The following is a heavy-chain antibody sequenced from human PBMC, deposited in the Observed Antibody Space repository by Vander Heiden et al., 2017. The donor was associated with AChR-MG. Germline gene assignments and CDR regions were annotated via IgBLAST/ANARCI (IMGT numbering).Heavy chain of an antibody. J-gene: IGHJ6*03. D-gene: IGHD1-1*01. Sequence: QVQLQESGPGLVKPSETLSLTCTVSGGSVSSGSYYWSWIRQPPGKGLEWIGYIYYSGSTIYNPSRKSRVTISVDTSKNQFSLKLSSVTAADTAVYYCARGGTISSEGVHYYYMDVWGKGTTVTVSS. CDR3: ARGGTISSEGVHYYYMDV. CDR1: GGSVSSGSYY. V-gene: IGHV4-61*01. CDR2: IYYSGST.